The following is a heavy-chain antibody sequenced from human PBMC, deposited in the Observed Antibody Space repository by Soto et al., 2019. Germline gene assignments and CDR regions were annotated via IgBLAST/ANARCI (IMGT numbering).Heavy chain of an antibody. CDR2: ISSSGSTI. D-gene: IGHD6-6*01. Sequence: PGGSLRLSCAASGFTFSDYYMSWIRQAPGRGLEWVSYISSSGSTIYYADSVKGRFTISRDNAKNSLYLQMNSLRAEDTAVYYCASARLFVGPGFDYWGQGTLVTVSS. V-gene: IGHV3-11*01. CDR1: GFTFSDYY. CDR3: ASARLFVGPGFDY. J-gene: IGHJ4*02.